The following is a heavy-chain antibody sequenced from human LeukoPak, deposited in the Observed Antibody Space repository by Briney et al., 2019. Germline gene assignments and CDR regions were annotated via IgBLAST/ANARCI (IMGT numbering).Heavy chain of an antibody. V-gene: IGHV1-46*01. CDR2: INPSAGST. D-gene: IGHD3-16*01. CDR3: ARERGGGLDY. CDR1: GYTFTSYY. Sequence: ASVKDSCKATGYTFTSYYMHWVRQAPGQGLEWMGIINPSAGSTSDAQKFQGRVTMTRDTSTSTVYMELSSLRSADTAVYYCARERGGGLDYWGQGTLVIVSS. J-gene: IGHJ4*02.